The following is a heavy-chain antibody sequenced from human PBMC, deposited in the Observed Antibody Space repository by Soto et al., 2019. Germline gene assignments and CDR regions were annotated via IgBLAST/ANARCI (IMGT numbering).Heavy chain of an antibody. J-gene: IGHJ5*02. Sequence: GGSLRLSCAASGVTFSNYAMAWVRQAPGKGLEWISTIGGSGGSISYADSVKGRFTISRDNSENTLFLQMNSLRADDTAVYYCASRRYGDYHWGQGTLVTVSS. V-gene: IGHV3-23*01. CDR2: IGGSGGSI. CDR3: ASRRYGDYH. D-gene: IGHD4-17*01. CDR1: GVTFSNYA.